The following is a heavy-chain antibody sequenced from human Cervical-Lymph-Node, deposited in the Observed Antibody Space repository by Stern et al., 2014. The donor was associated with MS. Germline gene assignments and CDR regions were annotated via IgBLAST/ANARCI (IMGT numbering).Heavy chain of an antibody. CDR2: ISSSSSYI. CDR1: GFTFSSPS. D-gene: IGHD3-16*02. V-gene: IGHV3-21*01. Sequence: EVQLLESGGGLVKPGGSLRLSCAASGFTFSSPSMNWVRQAPGKGLEWVSSISSSSSYIYYADSVKGRFTISRDHAKNSLYLQMNSLRAEDTAVYYCARDIVPQWCFDLWGRGTLVTVSS. CDR3: ARDIVPQWCFDL. J-gene: IGHJ2*01.